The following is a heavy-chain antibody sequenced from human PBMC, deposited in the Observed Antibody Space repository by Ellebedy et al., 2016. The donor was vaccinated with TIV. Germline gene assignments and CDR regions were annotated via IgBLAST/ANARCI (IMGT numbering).Heavy chain of an antibody. CDR1: GFTFSSYS. CDR3: ARVTNSGSYSGYYFDY. Sequence: GGSLRLSCAASGFTFSSYSMNWVRQAPGKGLEWVSSISSSSSYIYYADSVKGRFTISRDNAKNSLYLQMNSLRAEDTAVYYCARVTNSGSYSGYYFDYWGQGTLVTVSS. D-gene: IGHD1-26*01. CDR2: ISSSSSYI. V-gene: IGHV3-21*01. J-gene: IGHJ4*02.